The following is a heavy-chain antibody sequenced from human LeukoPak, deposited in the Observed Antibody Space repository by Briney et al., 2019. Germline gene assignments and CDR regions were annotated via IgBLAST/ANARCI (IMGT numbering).Heavy chain of an antibody. D-gene: IGHD2-2*02. J-gene: IGHJ4*02. Sequence: SQTLSLTCAISGDSVSSNSAARNWIRQSPSGGLEWLGRTYYRSKWYNDYAVSVKSRITVNPDTSKNQFSLQLNSVTPEDTAVYYCARGVRIVVVPAAIQGAFDYWGQGTLVTVSS. V-gene: IGHV6-1*01. CDR3: ARGVRIVVVPAAIQGAFDY. CDR1: GDSVSSNSAA. CDR2: TYYRSKWYN.